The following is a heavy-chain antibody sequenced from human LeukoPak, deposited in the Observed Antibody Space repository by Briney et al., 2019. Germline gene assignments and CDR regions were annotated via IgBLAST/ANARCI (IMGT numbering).Heavy chain of an antibody. J-gene: IGHJ6*02. Sequence: GRCLRLSCAASDFSFSNYGMHWVRQAPGKGLEWVAVILYDVNNKHYAESVKGRFTISRDNSNNMLYLQMNSLRPEDTAVYYCAKDRLFGSGLNGPHYNYGMDVWGQGTRVTVSS. V-gene: IGHV3-30*18. CDR1: DFSFSNYG. CDR3: AKDRLFGSGLNGPHYNYGMDV. D-gene: IGHD1-26*01. CDR2: ILYDVNNK.